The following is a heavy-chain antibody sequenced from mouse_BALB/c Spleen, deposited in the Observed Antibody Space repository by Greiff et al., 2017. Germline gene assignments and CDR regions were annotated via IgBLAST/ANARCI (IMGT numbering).Heavy chain of an antibody. V-gene: IGHV3-6*02. CDR2: ISYDGSN. CDR1: GYSITSGYY. Sequence: EVQLVESGPGLVKPSQSLSLTCSVTGYSITSGYYWNWIRQFPGNKLEWMGYISYDGSNNYNPSLKNRISITRDTSKNQFFLKLNSVTTEDTATYYVARDRPSYNYFDYWGQGTTLTVSS. J-gene: IGHJ2*01. CDR3: ARDRPSYNYFDY. D-gene: IGHD1-1*01.